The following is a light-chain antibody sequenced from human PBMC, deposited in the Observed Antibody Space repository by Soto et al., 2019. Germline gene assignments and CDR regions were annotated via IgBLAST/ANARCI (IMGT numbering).Light chain of an antibody. J-gene: IGLJ2*01. CDR1: SSDVGGYNY. CDR2: DVS. CDR3: CSYAGSYTLV. Sequence: QSALTQPRSVSGSPGQSVTISCTGTSSDVGGYNYVSWYQQHPGKVPKLMISDVSKRPSGVPDRFSGSKSGNTASLTISGLQAEDEADYYCCSYAGSYTLVFGGGTKLTVL. V-gene: IGLV2-11*01.